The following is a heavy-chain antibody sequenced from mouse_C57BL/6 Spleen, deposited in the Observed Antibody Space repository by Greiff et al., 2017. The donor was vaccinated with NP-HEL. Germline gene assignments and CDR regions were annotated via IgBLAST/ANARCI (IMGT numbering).Heavy chain of an antibody. CDR1: GYTFTSYW. Sequence: QVQLQQSGAELAKPGASVKLSCKASGYTFTSYWMHWVKQRPGQGLEWIGYINPSSGYTKNTQKFTDKATLTADKSSCTAYMQLSSLTYDDSAVYYCARNDVDYWGQGTSVTVSS. CDR2: INPSSGYT. V-gene: IGHV1-7*01. CDR3: ARNDVDY. J-gene: IGHJ4*01.